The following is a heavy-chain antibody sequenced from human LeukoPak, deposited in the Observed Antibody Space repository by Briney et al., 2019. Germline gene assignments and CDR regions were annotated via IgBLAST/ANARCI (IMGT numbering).Heavy chain of an antibody. CDR1: GGSISSSSYY. J-gene: IGHJ5*02. D-gene: IGHD3-3*01. V-gene: IGHV4-39*01. CDR2: IYYSGST. Sequence: SETLSLTCTVSGGSISSSSYYWGWLRQPPGKGLEWIGSIYYSGSTYYNPSLKSRVTISVDTSKSQFSLKLSSVTAADTAVYYCARQWGITIFGVVKPTGWFDPWGQGTLVTVSS. CDR3: ARQWGITIFGVVKPTGWFDP.